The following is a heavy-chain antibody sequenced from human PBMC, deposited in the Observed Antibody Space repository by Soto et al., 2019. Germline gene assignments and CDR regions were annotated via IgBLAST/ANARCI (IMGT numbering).Heavy chain of an antibody. J-gene: IGHJ6*02. CDR3: TTDPPEYHYYGKDV. CDR1: NFTFNTAW. Sequence: PGGSLRLSCVASNFTFNTAWMTWVRQAPGKGLEWVGRSKGKTDGATIDYAAPVKGRFTISRDDSKNTMYLQMDSLKTEDTGMYYCTTDPPEYHYYGKDVWGQGTTVTVSS. CDR2: SKGKTDGATI. D-gene: IGHD6-6*01. V-gene: IGHV3-15*07.